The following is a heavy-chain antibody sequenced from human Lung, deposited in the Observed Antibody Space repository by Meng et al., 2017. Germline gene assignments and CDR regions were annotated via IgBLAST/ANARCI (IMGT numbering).Heavy chain of an antibody. Sequence: RLLRRVEGLLKPWGPLSLTWVVFGGSVSDYDWSWIRQPPGKGLEWIGEINHSGSTNYNPSLESRATISVDTSQNNLSLKLSSVTAADSAVYYCARGPTTMAHDFDYWGQGTLVTVSS. CDR3: ARGPTTMAHDFDY. CDR2: INHSGST. V-gene: IGHV4-34*01. J-gene: IGHJ4*02. D-gene: IGHD4-11*01. CDR1: GGSVSDYD.